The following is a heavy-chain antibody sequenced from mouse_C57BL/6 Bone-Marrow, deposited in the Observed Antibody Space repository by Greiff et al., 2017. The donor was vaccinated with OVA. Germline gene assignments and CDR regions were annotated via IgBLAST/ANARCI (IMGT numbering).Heavy chain of an antibody. CDR2: INPDSSTI. J-gene: IGHJ4*01. CDR3: ARREEGYYAMDY. CDR1: GVDFSRYW. V-gene: IGHV4-1*01. Sequence: TASGVDFSRYWMSWVRRAPGKGLEWIGEINPDSSTINYAPSLKDKFIISRDNAKNTLYLQMSKVRSEDTALYYCARREEGYYAMDYWGQGTSVTVSS.